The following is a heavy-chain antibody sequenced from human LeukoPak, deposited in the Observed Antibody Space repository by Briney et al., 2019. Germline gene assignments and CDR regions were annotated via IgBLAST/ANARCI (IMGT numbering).Heavy chain of an antibody. D-gene: IGHD1-7*01. CDR2: ISGSGTII. CDR1: GFSFSDYY. Sequence: PGGSLRLSCAASGFSFSDYYMGWIRQAPGKGLEWLSYISGSGTIIFYADSVKGRFTISRDNAKNSLYLQMNSLRAEDTALYYCARETTGTTGIWDYWGQGTLVTVSS. CDR3: ARETTGTTGIWDY. V-gene: IGHV3-11*01. J-gene: IGHJ4*02.